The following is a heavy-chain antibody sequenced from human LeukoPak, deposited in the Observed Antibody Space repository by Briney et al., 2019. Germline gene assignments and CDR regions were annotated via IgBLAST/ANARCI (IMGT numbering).Heavy chain of an antibody. V-gene: IGHV3-33*08. CDR2: IWYDGSNK. CDR3: ARDISDISAAAGLFDY. CDR1: GFSFSSYE. D-gene: IGHD2-15*01. Sequence: GGSLRLSCGASGFSFSSYEMNWVRQAPGKGLEWVAVIWYDGSNKYYADSVKGRFTISRDNSKNTLYLQMNSLRAEDTAVYYCARDISDISAAAGLFDYWGQGTLVTVSS. J-gene: IGHJ4*02.